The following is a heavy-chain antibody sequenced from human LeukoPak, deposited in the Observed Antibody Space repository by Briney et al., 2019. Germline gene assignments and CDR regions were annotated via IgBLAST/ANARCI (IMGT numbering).Heavy chain of an antibody. D-gene: IGHD1-14*01. J-gene: IGHJ6*02. CDR3: ARDGINYGMDV. CDR1: GFPFSSYS. Sequence: GGSYRLSCAASGFPFSSYSMIWVRQAPGKGLEWVSSISGSSSYIYYADSVKGRFTIYRDNAKNSLYLQMNILRAEDTAVYYSARDGINYGMDVWGQGTKASMSS. V-gene: IGHV3-21*03. CDR2: ISGSSSYI.